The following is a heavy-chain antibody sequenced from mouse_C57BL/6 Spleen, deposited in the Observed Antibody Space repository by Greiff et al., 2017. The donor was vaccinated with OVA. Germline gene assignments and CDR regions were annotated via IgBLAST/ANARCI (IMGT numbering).Heavy chain of an antibody. D-gene: IGHD1-1*01. CDR1: GYTFTDYN. J-gene: IGHJ2*01. CDR3: ARSEYYGSSLDY. Sequence: VQLQQSGPELVKPGASVKMSCKASGYTFTDYNMHWVKQSHGKSLEWIGYINPNNGGTSYNQKFKGKATLTVNKSSSTAYMELRSLTSEDSAVYYCARSEYYGSSLDYWGQGTTLTVSS. CDR2: INPNNGGT. V-gene: IGHV1-22*01.